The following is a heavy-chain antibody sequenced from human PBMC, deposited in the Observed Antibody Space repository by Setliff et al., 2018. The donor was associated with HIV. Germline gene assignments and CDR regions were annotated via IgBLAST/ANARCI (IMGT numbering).Heavy chain of an antibody. J-gene: IGHJ4*02. CDR1: GFTFGSQW. V-gene: IGHV3-74*01. D-gene: IGHD1-26*01. Sequence: LRLSCAASGFTFGSQWMHWVRQAPGKGLVWVSRISPDGSVINYAGSVKGRFTISRDNAKNTLYLQMNGLRAEDMAVYYCVRGIVGASVFNYWGQGTQVTVSS. CDR3: VRGIVGASVFNY. CDR2: ISPDGSVI.